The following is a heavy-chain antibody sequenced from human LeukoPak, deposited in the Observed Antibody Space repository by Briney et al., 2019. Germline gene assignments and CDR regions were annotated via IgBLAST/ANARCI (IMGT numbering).Heavy chain of an antibody. CDR1: GGSFSGYY. CDR3: ASSTIFGVVANWFDP. D-gene: IGHD3-3*01. V-gene: IGHV4-34*01. Sequence: SESLSLTCAVYGGSFSGYYWSWIRQPPGKGLEWIGEINHSGSTNYNPSLKSRVTISVDTSKNQFSLKLSSVTAADTAVYYCASSTIFGVVANWFDPWGQGTLVTVSS. CDR2: INHSGST. J-gene: IGHJ5*02.